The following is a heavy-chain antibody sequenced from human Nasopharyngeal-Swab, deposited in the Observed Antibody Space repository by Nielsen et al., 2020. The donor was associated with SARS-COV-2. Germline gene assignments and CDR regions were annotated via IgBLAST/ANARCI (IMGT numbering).Heavy chain of an antibody. V-gene: IGHV4-34*01. CDR1: GGSFSGYY. CDR2: INHSGST. CDR3: ARGSYCYDSSGYLKAWGYFDY. J-gene: IGHJ4*02. Sequence: SETLSLTCAVYGGSFSGYYWSWIRQPPGKGLEWIGEINHSGSTNYNPSLKSRVTISVDTSKNQFSLKLSSVTAADTAVYYCARGSYCYDSSGYLKAWGYFDYWGQGTLVTVSS. D-gene: IGHD3-22*01.